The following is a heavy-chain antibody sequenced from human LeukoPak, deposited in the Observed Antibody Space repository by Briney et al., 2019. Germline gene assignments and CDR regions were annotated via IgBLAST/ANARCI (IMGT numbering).Heavy chain of an antibody. CDR1: GFTFSSYA. Sequence: PGGSLRLSCAASGFTFSSYAMSWVRQAPGKGLEWVSVIYSGGSTYYADSVKGRFTISRRNSKNTLYLQMNSLRAEDTAVYYCARGEEVVAATYYYYYGMDVWGQGTTVTVSS. CDR2: IYSGGST. D-gene: IGHD2-15*01. CDR3: ARGEEVVAATYYYYYGMDV. J-gene: IGHJ6*02. V-gene: IGHV3-53*04.